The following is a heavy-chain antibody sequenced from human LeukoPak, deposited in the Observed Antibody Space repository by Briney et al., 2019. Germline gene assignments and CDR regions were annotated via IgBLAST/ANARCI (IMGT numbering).Heavy chain of an antibody. CDR3: AKRYSTVTTAYGMDV. J-gene: IGHJ6*02. V-gene: IGHV3-74*01. D-gene: IGHD4-17*01. Sequence: PGGSLRLSCAASGFTFSSYWMHWVRQAPGKGLVWVSRINSDGSSTYYADSVKGRFTISRDNSKNTLYLQMNSLRAEDTAVYYCAKRYSTVTTAYGMDVWGQGTTVTVSS. CDR1: GFTFSSYW. CDR2: INSDGSST.